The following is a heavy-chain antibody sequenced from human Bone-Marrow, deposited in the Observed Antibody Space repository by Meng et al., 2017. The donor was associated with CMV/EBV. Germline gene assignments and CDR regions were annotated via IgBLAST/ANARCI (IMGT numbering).Heavy chain of an antibody. V-gene: IGHV1-69*04. CDR1: GGTFRSYT. CDR2: IIPILGIS. Sequence: SVKVSCKASGGTFRSYTISWVRQAPGQGLKWLGRIIPILGISTYAQKFQGRVTIVADKPTSTAYLELSSLISEDTAVYYFARDRDEDGSDYYYYGMDVWGQGTTVTVSS. CDR3: ARDRDEDGSDYYYYGMDV. J-gene: IGHJ6*02. D-gene: IGHD3-10*01.